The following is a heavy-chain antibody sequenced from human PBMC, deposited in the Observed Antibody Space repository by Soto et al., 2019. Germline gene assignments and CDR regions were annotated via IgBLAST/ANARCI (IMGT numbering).Heavy chain of an antibody. CDR2: ISYDGSNK. D-gene: IGHD6-6*01. CDR3: AKDRGSSSHYYYYGMDV. Sequence: QVQLVESGGGVVQPGRSLRLSCAASGFTFSSYGMHWVRQAPGKGLEWVAVISYDGSNKYYADSVKGRFTISRDNSKNTLYLQMNNLRAEDTAVYYCAKDRGSSSHYYYYGMDVWGQGTTDTVSS. V-gene: IGHV3-30*18. CDR1: GFTFSSYG. J-gene: IGHJ6*02.